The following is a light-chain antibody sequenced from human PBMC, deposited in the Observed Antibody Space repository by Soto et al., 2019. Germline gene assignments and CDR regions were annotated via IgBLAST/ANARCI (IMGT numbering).Light chain of an antibody. CDR1: QSISSW. V-gene: IGKV1-5*01. J-gene: IGKJ1*01. CDR2: DAS. CDR3: KQYNSYSQT. Sequence: DMQMTKSPSTLSASVGDRVIITCRASQSISSWSAWYPQKPGKAPKILIYDASSLESVLPSRFSGSGSGIEFTLPISSLPPADFAPYYCKQYNSYSQTFGLRTKVDI.